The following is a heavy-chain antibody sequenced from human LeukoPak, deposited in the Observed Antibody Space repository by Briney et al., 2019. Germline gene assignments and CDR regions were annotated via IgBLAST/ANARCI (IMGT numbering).Heavy chain of an antibody. D-gene: IGHD3-22*01. J-gene: IGHJ4*02. V-gene: IGHV4-4*09. CDR1: GGSISRYY. Sequence: PSETLSLTCTVSGGSISRYYWSWIRQPPGKGLEWIGFIYPSVTTKYNFSLKSRVTISIDTSKGQFSLKLSSLTASDTAVYYCARLDDRENFDYWGQGTLVTVSS. CDR3: ARLDDRENFDY. CDR2: IYPSVTT.